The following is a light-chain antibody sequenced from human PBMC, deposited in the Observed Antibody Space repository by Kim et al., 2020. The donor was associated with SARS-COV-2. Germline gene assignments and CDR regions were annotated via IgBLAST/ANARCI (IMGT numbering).Light chain of an antibody. CDR2: GGS. J-gene: IGKJ2*01. V-gene: IGKV3-15*01. Sequence: SVSLGQRVTLSCRASQSVGKFLAWYQHKPGHTTRLLIYGGSARALGAPDRFSGTGSGTDFTLTIDSLQSEDFAIYYCQQYNDWPYTFGRGSRLEIK. CDR3: QQYNDWPYT. CDR1: QSVGKF.